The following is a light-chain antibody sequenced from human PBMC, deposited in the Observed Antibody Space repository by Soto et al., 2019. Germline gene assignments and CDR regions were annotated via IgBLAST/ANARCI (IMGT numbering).Light chain of an antibody. J-gene: IGKJ4*01. CDR1: QDINNY. Sequence: DIQMTQSPSSLSASVGDRVTFTCQASQDINNYLNWYQQKPGKAPKLLIYDASNLETGVSSRFSGSGSGTDFSFTISSLQPEDVATYYCQQYDDLPSLAFGGGTKVDIK. V-gene: IGKV1-33*01. CDR2: DAS. CDR3: QQYDDLPSLA.